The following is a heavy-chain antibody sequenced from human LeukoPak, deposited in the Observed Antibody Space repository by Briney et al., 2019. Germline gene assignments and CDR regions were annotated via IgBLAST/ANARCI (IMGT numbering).Heavy chain of an antibody. J-gene: IGHJ4*02. CDR2: VSRDGSKT. V-gene: IGHV3-30*04. D-gene: IGHD2-2*01. CDR1: GFTFSNYA. CDR3: SRGEGDCRSTSCTLDY. Sequence: PGGSLRLSCAASGFTFSNYAMHWVRQAPGKGLEWVAIVSRDGSKTYFADSVKGRFTISRDNSKNTLFLQMNSLRAEDTAVYYCSRGEGDCRSTSCTLDYWGRGALVTVSS.